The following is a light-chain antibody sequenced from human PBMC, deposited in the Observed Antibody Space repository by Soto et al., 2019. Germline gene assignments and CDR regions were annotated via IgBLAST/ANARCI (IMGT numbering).Light chain of an antibody. CDR3: TSWTTSTTMI. Sequence: QSALTQPASVSGSPGQSITISCTGTRSDIGAYNFVSWYQQHPGKAPKLILYDVNIRPSGVSYRFSGSKSGNTAYLTISGLQAEDEADYYCTSWTTSTTMIFGGGTKVTVL. CDR2: DVN. J-gene: IGLJ2*01. CDR1: RSDIGAYNF. V-gene: IGLV2-14*03.